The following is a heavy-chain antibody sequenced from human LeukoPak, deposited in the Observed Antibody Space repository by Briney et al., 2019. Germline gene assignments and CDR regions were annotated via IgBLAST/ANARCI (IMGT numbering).Heavy chain of an antibody. V-gene: IGHV4-59*02. CDR2: IYYSGST. J-gene: IGHJ2*01. Sequence: SETLSLTCSVSGGSVSNYYWSWIRQPPWKGLEWIGNIYYSGSTNYNPSLKSRVTISVDTSKNQFSLKLSSVTAADTAVYYCARGSRTVVTPAGWYFDLWGRGTLVTVSS. CDR3: ARGSRTVVTPAGWYFDL. CDR1: GGSVSNYY. D-gene: IGHD4-23*01.